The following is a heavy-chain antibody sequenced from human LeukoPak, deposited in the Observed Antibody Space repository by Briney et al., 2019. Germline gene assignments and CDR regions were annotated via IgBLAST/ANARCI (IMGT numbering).Heavy chain of an antibody. D-gene: IGHD1-26*01. CDR3: ARDLGPLAAFDI. CDR2: ISGGGEHT. Sequence: GGSLRLSCAASGFTFRNFAMKWVRQAPGKGLEWVSDISGGGEHTFYADSVKGRFTISRDNSKDTLYLQMNTLRPEDTAVYYCARDLGPLAAFDIWGQGTMVTVSS. J-gene: IGHJ3*02. V-gene: IGHV3-23*01. CDR1: GFTFRNFA.